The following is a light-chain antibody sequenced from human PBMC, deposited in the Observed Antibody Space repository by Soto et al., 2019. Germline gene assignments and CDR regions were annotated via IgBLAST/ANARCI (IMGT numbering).Light chain of an antibody. J-gene: IGKJ4*01. CDR2: DAS. Sequence: EIVVTQSPPTLSVSPGERATLSCRASQSVGSKLAWYQQRPGQAPRLLIYDASNRATGIPARFSGSGSGTEFSLTISSLQSEDFAVYSFQQYRDLPGALGGGTKVDI. V-gene: IGKV3D-15*01. CDR1: QSVGSK. CDR3: QQYRDLPGA.